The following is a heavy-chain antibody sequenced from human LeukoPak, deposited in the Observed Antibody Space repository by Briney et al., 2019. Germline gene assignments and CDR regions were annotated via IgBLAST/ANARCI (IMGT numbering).Heavy chain of an antibody. J-gene: IGHJ4*02. CDR1: GGSISSYY. CDR3: ARDSGSGTYY. V-gene: IGHV4-59*01. D-gene: IGHD6-19*01. CDR2: IYYTGST. Sequence: SETLSLTCTVSGGSISSYYWSWIRQPPGKGLEWIGHIYYTGSTNYNPSLKSRVTISIDTSKNQFSLQRSSVTAADTAVYYCARDSGSGTYYWGQGTLVTVSS.